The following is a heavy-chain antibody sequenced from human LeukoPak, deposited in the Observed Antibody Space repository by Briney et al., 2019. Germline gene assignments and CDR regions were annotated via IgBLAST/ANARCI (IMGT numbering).Heavy chain of an antibody. Sequence: GGSLRLSCAASGFTFSSYGMHWVRQAPGKGLEWVAVISYDGSNKYYADSVKGRFTISRDNSKNPLYLQMNSLRAEDTAVYYCAKDCSSTSCQFDYWGQGTLVTVSS. CDR2: ISYDGSNK. J-gene: IGHJ4*02. V-gene: IGHV3-30*18. CDR3: AKDCSSTSCQFDY. CDR1: GFTFSSYG. D-gene: IGHD2-2*01.